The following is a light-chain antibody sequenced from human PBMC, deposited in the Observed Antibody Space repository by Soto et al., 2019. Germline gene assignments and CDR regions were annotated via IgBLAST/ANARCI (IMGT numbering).Light chain of an antibody. Sequence: QSVLTQPHSASGTPGQRVTISCSGSSSNIGSNTVNWYQQLPGTAPKLLIYINNQRPSGVPDRCSGSKSGTSASLAISGLQSEDEADYYCAAWDDSLNVRVVGGGTKLTVL. CDR3: AAWDDSLNVRV. J-gene: IGLJ2*01. V-gene: IGLV1-44*01. CDR1: SSNIGSNT. CDR2: INN.